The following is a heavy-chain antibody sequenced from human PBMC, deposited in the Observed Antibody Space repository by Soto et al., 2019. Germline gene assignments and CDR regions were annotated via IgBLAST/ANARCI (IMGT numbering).Heavy chain of an antibody. CDR1: GGSISSGGYY. Sequence: QVQLQESGPGLVKPSQTLSLTCTVSGGSISSGGYYWSWIRQHPGKGLEWIGYIYYSGSTYYNPSTKCRVTISVDTSKNQFSLKLSSVTAADTAVYYCAREAAGILNWFDPWGQGTLVTVSS. CDR3: AREAAGILNWFDP. CDR2: IYYSGST. D-gene: IGHD6-25*01. V-gene: IGHV4-31*03. J-gene: IGHJ5*02.